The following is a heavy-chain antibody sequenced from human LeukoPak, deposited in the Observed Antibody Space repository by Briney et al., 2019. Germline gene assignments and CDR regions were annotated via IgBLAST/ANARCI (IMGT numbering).Heavy chain of an antibody. V-gene: IGHV4-4*07. J-gene: IGHJ4*02. CDR2: IYTSGST. D-gene: IGHD6-13*01. CDR3: ARNADSSPVVPTWGYFDY. CDR1: GGSLSSYY. Sequence: SETLSLTCTVSGGSLSSYYWSWIRQPAGKGLEWIGRIYTSGSTNYNPSLQSRVTISVDTSKNQFSLKLSYVTAADTAVYYCARNADSSPVVPTWGYFDYWGQGTLVTVSS.